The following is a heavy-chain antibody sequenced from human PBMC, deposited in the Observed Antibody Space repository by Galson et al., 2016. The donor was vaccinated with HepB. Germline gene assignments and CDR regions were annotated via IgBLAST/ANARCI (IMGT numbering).Heavy chain of an antibody. Sequence: SETLSLTCTVSGGSISASRYYWGWIRQTPGKGLEWIGNIYSSGTAYYNPSLKSRLTMSVDPSKDQFPMRLSSVTVADTAVYYCARDAQYYGSSGYWGAERWFDYWGPGTLVTVSS. J-gene: IGHJ4*02. CDR2: IYSSGTA. CDR1: GGSISASRYY. CDR3: ARDAQYYGSSGYWGAERWFDY. D-gene: IGHD3-22*01. V-gene: IGHV4-39*01.